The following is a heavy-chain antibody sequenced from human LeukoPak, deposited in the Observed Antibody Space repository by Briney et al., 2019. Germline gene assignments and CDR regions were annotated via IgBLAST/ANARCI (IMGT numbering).Heavy chain of an antibody. J-gene: IGHJ5*02. D-gene: IGHD1-7*01. Sequence: GGSLRLSSEAPGLTFSIFAMCFVRQAPGKGLEWVSAISGSGGSTYYADSVKGRFTISRDNSRNTLYLQMNNLRAADTTVYHMAKDMQVTATTVGYTHWFDTWGQGTLVTVSS. V-gene: IGHV3-23*01. CDR3: AKDMQVTATTVGYTHWFDT. CDR1: GLTFSIFA. CDR2: ISGSGGST.